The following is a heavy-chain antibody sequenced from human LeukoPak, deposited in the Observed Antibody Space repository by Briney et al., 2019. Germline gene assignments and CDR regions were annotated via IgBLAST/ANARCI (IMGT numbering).Heavy chain of an antibody. D-gene: IGHD3-3*01. J-gene: IGHJ4*02. CDR2: ISGSGGST. V-gene: IGHV3-23*01. CDR1: GFTCSSYA. Sequence: GGSLRLSCAASGFTCSSYAMSWVRQAQGKGLEWVSAISGSGGSTYYADSVKGRFTISRDNSKNTLYLQMNSLRAEDTAVYYCAKSYDFWSGYYTAYWGQGTLVTVSS. CDR3: AKSYDFWSGYYTAY.